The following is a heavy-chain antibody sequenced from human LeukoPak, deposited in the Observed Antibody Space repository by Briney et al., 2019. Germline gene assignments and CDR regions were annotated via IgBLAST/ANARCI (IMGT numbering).Heavy chain of an antibody. D-gene: IGHD2-8*01. Sequence: PGGSLRLSCAASGFTFDDYGMSWVRQAPGKGLEWVSGINWNGGSTGYADSVKGRFTISRDNAKNSLYLQMNSLRAEGTALYYCARNPMVYASPHWFDPWGQGTLVTVSS. V-gene: IGHV3-20*04. CDR3: ARNPMVYASPHWFDP. CDR1: GFTFDDYG. CDR2: INWNGGST. J-gene: IGHJ5*02.